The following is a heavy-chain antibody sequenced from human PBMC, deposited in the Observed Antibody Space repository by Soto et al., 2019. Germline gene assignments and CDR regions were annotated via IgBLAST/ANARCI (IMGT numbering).Heavy chain of an antibody. CDR1: GGSFSGYY. J-gene: IGHJ6*03. V-gene: IGHV4-34*01. D-gene: IGHD3-3*01. CDR3: ARLKFDFWSGYYLYYYYYYMDV. Sequence: PSETLSLTCAVYGGSFSGYYWSWIRQPPGKGLEWIGEINHSGSTNYNPSLKSRVTISVDTSKNQFSLKLSSVTAADTAVYYCARLKFDFWSGYYLYYYYYYMDVWGKGTTVTVSS. CDR2: INHSGST.